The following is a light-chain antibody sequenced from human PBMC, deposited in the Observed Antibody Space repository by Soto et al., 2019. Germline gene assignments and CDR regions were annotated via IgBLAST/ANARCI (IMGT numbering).Light chain of an antibody. V-gene: IGLV2-14*01. CDR1: SSDVGGYDY. Sequence: QSALTQPASVSGSPGQSITISCTGTSSDVGGYDYVSWYQHFPGKAPKLIIYEVSNRPSGVSNRFSGSKSGNTASLTSSGLQAEDEADYYCSSYTISITVDVVCGGGTKVTVL. J-gene: IGLJ2*01. CDR3: SSYTISITVDVV. CDR2: EVS.